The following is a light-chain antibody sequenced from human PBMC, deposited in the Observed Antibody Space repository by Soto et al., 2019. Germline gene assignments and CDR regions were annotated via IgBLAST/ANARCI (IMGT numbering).Light chain of an antibody. J-gene: IGKJ5*01. CDR1: QGVTTN. Sequence: EILMTQSPATLSVSPGERGTLSCRAGQGVTTNFAWYQQKSGQSPRLLIYDVSSRATGVPSRFSGTGSETDFTLTISGLQSEDSAIYFCRQYNNWPFSFGQGTRLEI. V-gene: IGKV3-15*01. CDR3: RQYNNWPFS. CDR2: DVS.